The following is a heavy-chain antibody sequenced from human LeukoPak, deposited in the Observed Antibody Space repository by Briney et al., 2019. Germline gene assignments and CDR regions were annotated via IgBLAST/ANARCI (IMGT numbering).Heavy chain of an antibody. CDR3: ARDLYSGHEGNAFDI. J-gene: IGHJ3*02. D-gene: IGHD5-12*01. CDR2: IIPILGIA. CDR1: GGTFSSYA. V-gene: IGHV1-69*04. Sequence: SVKVSCKASGGTFSSYAISWVRQAPGQGLEWMGRIIPILGIANYAQKFQGRVTIIADKSTSTAYMELSSLRSEDTAVYYCARDLYSGHEGNAFDIWGQGTMVTVSS.